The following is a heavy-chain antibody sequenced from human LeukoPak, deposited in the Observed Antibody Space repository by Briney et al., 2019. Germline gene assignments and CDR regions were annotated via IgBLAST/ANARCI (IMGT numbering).Heavy chain of an antibody. CDR3: AKDYYDSSGYYYAGGDLDY. CDR1: GFTFSTYS. Sequence: GGSLRLSCAASGFTFSTYSMNWVRQAPGKGLEWVSYISSSSSTIYYADSVKGRFTISGDNAKNSLYLQMNSLRAEDTAVYYCAKDYYDSSGYYYAGGDLDYWGQGTLVTVSS. CDR2: ISSSSSTI. V-gene: IGHV3-48*01. D-gene: IGHD3-22*01. J-gene: IGHJ4*02.